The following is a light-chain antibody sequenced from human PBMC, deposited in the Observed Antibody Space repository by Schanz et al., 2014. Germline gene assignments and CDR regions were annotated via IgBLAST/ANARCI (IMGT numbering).Light chain of an antibody. V-gene: IGKV1-39*01. CDR2: TAS. CDR3: QQSYSTPLT. J-gene: IGKJ4*01. CDR1: QSISSY. Sequence: DIQMTQSPSSLSASVGDRVTITCRASQSISSYLNWYQQKPGKAPKLLIYTASTLQGGVPSRFSGSGSGTXFTLTISSLQPEDXXTYYCQQSYSTPLTFGGGTKVEIK.